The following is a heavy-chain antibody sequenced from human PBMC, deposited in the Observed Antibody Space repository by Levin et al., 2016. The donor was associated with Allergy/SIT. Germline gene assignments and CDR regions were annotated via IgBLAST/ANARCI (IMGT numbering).Heavy chain of an antibody. CDR1: GVSISSYF. V-gene: IGHV4-4*07. D-gene: IGHD4-11*01. CDR3: ARDDARDYGNYVGYFYYGMDV. CDR2: VYASGST. Sequence: GSLRLSCTVSGVSISSYFWSWIRQPAGKGLEWIGRVYASGSTNYNPSLKSRITMSIDTSKNQFSLKLSSVTAADTAIYYCARDDARDYGNYVGYFYYGMDVWGQGTTVTVSS. J-gene: IGHJ6*02.